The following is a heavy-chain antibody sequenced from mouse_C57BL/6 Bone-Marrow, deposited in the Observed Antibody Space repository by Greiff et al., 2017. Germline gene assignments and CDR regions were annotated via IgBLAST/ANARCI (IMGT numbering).Heavy chain of an antibody. J-gene: IGHJ2*01. D-gene: IGHD1-1*01. CDR3: TTRGYGSVYFDY. V-gene: IGHV14-4*01. Sequence: VQLKESGAELVRPGASVKLSCTASGFKIKDDYMHWVKQRPEQGLEWIGWIDPENGDTEYASKFQGKATITADTSSNTAYLQLSSLTSEDTAVYYCTTRGYGSVYFDYWGQGTTLTVSS. CDR2: IDPENGDT. CDR1: GFKIKDDY.